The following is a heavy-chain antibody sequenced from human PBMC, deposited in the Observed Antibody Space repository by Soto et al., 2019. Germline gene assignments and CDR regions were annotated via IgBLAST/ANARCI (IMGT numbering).Heavy chain of an antibody. Sequence: GASVKVSCKASGGTFSSYAISWVRQAPGQGLEWMGGIIPIFGTANYAQKFQGRVTITADESTSTAYMELSSLRSEDTAVYYCARTYTAGVRGVPLNWFDPWGQGTLVTVSS. J-gene: IGHJ5*02. D-gene: IGHD3-10*01. CDR2: IIPIFGTA. CDR3: ARTYTAGVRGVPLNWFDP. V-gene: IGHV1-69*13. CDR1: GGTFSSYA.